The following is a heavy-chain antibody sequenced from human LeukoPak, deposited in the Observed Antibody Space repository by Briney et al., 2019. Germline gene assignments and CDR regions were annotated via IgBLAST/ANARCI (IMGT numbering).Heavy chain of an antibody. CDR2: IKQGGSQK. CDR1: GFNFGSHW. V-gene: IGHV3-7*01. CDR3: ARGPNFGDYVDFLDS. D-gene: IGHD4-17*01. J-gene: IGHJ4*02. Sequence: HPGGSLRLSCAASGFNFGSHWMTWVRLAPGKGLGWVANIKQGGSQKYYVDSVKGRFTISRDDAKSTLFLQMNNVRAEDSALYYCARGPNFGDYVDFLDSWGQGTLVTVSS.